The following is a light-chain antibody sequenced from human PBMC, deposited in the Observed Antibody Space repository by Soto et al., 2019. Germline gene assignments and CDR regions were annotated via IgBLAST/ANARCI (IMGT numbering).Light chain of an antibody. CDR2: GAS. Sequence: EIVLTQSPGTLSLSPGERATLSCRASQSVSSSYLAWYQQKPGQAPRLLIYGASSRATGIPDRFSGSGSGTDLTLTISRLEPEDFAVNYCQQYGSSLLTLGG. V-gene: IGKV3-20*01. CDR1: QSVSSSY. CDR3: QQYGSSLLT. J-gene: IGKJ4*01.